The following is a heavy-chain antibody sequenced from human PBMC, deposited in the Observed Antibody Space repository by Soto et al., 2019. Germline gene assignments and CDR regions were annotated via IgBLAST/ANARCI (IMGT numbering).Heavy chain of an antibody. CDR3: AKGGGSKDYYDTSGYYLYYYYAMDV. V-gene: IGHV3-23*01. CDR2: LSGSGVST. D-gene: IGHD3-22*01. Sequence: EVQLLESGGGLVQPGGSLRLSCAASGFTFSSYAMTWVRQAPGKALEWVSALSGSGVSTYYADSVKGRFTISRDNSKNTLYLQMTSLRAEDTAVYYCAKGGGSKDYYDTSGYYLYYYYAMDVWGQGTTVTVSS. CDR1: GFTFSSYA. J-gene: IGHJ6*02.